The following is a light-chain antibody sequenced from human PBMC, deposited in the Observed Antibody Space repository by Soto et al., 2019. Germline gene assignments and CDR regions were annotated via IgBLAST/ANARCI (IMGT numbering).Light chain of an antibody. CDR2: DAS. V-gene: IGKV3-11*01. CDR1: QSVNNY. CDR3: QHRSGFT. J-gene: IGKJ3*01. Sequence: EIVLTQPPATLSLSPGERATLSCRASQSVNNYLAWYQQKPGQAPRLLIYDASNRATGIPARFSGSGSGTDFTLIISSLEPEDFAVYYCQHRSGFTFGPGTKVDIK.